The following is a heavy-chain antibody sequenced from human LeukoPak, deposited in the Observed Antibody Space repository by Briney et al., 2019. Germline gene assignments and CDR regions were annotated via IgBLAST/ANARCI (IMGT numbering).Heavy chain of an antibody. D-gene: IGHD6-13*01. CDR3: ASNTRRRAAAGVFGFDP. CDR2: ISAYNGNT. Sequence: GASVKVSCKASGYTFTSYGISWVRQAPGQGLEWMGWISAYNGNTNYAQKLQGRVTMTTDTSTSTAYMELRSLRSDDTAVYYCASNTRRRAAAGVFGFDPWGQGTLVTVCS. CDR1: GYTFTSYG. J-gene: IGHJ5*02. V-gene: IGHV1-18*01.